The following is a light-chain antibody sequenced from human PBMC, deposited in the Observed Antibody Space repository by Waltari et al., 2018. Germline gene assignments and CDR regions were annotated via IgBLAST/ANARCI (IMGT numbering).Light chain of an antibody. Sequence: DIQMTQSPSSLSASVGDRVTNACRASQNIDNYLSWYHQKPGEAPRLLIFSASSPHSGVPSRFTGSGSETDFALTIGGLQPEDSGIYYCQQSYNDPTTFGQGTRVQV. CDR2: SAS. V-gene: IGKV1-39*01. CDR1: QNIDNY. CDR3: QQSYNDPTT. J-gene: IGKJ1*01.